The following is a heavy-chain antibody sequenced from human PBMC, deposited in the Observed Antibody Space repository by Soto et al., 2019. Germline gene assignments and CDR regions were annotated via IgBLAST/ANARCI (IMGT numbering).Heavy chain of an antibody. V-gene: IGHV4-31*03. J-gene: IGHJ5*02. CDR1: GGSISSNDVY. D-gene: IGHD6-13*01. Sequence: QVQLQESGPGLVKPSQTLSLTCIVSGGSISSNDVYWSWIRQHPGKGLEWIGYIYYSGNTYYNPSLKRRVTLLVDTSKNQFSRKVSAVTAADTAVYYCARLSGSWQSCFDPWGQGTLVTVSS. CDR2: IYYSGNT. CDR3: ARLSGSWQSCFDP.